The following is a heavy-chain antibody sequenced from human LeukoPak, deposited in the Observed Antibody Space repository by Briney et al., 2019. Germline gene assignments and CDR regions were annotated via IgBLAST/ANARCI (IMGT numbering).Heavy chain of an antibody. J-gene: IGHJ6*03. D-gene: IGHD3-10*01. CDR1: GGTFSSYA. Sequence: ASVKVSCKASGGTFSSYAISWVRQAPGQGLEWMGGIIPIFGTANYAQKFQGRVTITADESTSTAYMELSSLRSEDTAVYYSARDSGWFGELLNYYYYMDVWGKGTTVTISS. CDR2: IIPIFGTA. V-gene: IGHV1-69*13. CDR3: ARDSGWFGELLNYYYYMDV.